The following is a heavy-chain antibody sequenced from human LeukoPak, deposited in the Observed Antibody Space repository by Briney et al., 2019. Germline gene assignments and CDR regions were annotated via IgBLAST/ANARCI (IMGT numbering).Heavy chain of an antibody. CDR3: ARLVVISGYWYFDL. J-gene: IGHJ2*01. CDR2: IYYSGST. Sequence: SETLSLTCSVSGGSISSYYWSWIRQPPGKGLEWIGYIYYSGSTNYNPSLKSRVTISVDTSKNQFSLKLSSVTAADTAVYYCARLVVISGYWYFDLWGRGTLVTVSS. CDR1: GGSISSYY. V-gene: IGHV4-59*12. D-gene: IGHD3-22*01.